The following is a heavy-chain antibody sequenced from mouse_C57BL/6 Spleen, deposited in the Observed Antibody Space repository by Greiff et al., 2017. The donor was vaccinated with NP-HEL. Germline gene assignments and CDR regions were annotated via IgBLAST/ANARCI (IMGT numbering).Heavy chain of an antibody. D-gene: IGHD1-1*01. J-gene: IGHJ4*01. CDR1: GYSFTGYY. CDR2: INPSTGGT. CDR3: ARYRITTVVATDYAMDY. V-gene: IGHV1-42*01. Sequence: VQLQQSGPELVKPGASVKISCKASGYSFTGYYMNWVKQSPEKSLEWIGEINPSTGGTTYNQKFKAKATLTVDQSSSTAYMQLKSLTSEDSAVYDCARYRITTVVATDYAMDYWGQGTSVTVSS.